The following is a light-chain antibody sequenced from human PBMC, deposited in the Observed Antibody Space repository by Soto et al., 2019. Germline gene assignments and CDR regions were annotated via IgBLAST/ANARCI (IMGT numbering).Light chain of an antibody. CDR3: GTWDSSLGV. CDR2: DNN. J-gene: IGLJ1*01. V-gene: IGLV1-51*01. Sequence: QSVLTQPPSVSAAPGQKVTISCSGSSSNIGNNYVSWYQQLPGTAPKLLIYDNNKRPSGIPDRFSGSKSGTSATLCITGLQTGDEADYYCGTWDSSLGVFGTGTKLTVL. CDR1: SSNIGNNY.